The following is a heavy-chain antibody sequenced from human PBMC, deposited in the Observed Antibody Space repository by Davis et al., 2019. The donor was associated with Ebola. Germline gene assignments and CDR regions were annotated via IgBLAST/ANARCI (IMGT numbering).Heavy chain of an antibody. V-gene: IGHV1-18*01. Sequence: AASVKVSCKASGYTFTSYDINWVRQAPGQGLEWMGWISAYNGNTNYAQKLQGRVTMTTDTSTSTAYMELSSLRSEDTAVYYCAREEAEYYDILRYYGMDVWGKGTTVTVSS. CDR3: AREEAEYYDILRYYGMDV. J-gene: IGHJ6*04. D-gene: IGHD3-9*01. CDR2: ISAYNGNT. CDR1: GYTFTSYD.